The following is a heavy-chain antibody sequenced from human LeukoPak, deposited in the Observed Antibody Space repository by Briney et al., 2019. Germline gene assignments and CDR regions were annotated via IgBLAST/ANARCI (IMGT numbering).Heavy chain of an antibody. J-gene: IGHJ4*02. CDR1: GFTFSRHW. Sequence: GGSLRLSCAASGFTFSRHWMHWVRQAPGKGLVWISRINSDASDTNYADSVKGRFTISKDNAKNTVYLQMNSLRAEDTAVYYCVSFYETYWGRGTLVTVSS. D-gene: IGHD2/OR15-2a*01. CDR2: INSDASDT. CDR3: VSFYETY. V-gene: IGHV3-74*01.